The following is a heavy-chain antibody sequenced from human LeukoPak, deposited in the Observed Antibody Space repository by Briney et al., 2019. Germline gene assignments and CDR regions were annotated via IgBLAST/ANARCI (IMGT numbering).Heavy chain of an antibody. D-gene: IGHD3/OR15-3a*01. Sequence: GGSLTLSCAASGFVFSTYCMTWVRQVPGKGLEWLANINIDGTEEHYVDSYMKGRFTISRDNAKNSLYLQMTSPRVEDTAVYYCASGRHDFLHWGQGTLVTVSS. V-gene: IGHV3-7*01. CDR3: ASGRHDFLH. CDR1: GFVFSTYC. CDR2: INIDGTEE. J-gene: IGHJ4*02.